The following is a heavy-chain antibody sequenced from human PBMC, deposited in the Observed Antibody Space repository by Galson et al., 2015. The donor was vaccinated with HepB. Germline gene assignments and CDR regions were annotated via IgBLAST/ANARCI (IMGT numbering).Heavy chain of an antibody. CDR1: GGSFSGYH. Sequence: ETLSLTCGVYGGSFSGYHWSWIRQPPGKGLEGIGEINHSGSTNYNPSLKSRVTISVDTSKNQFSLKLSSVTAADTAVYYCARGPPTAHFYYFYYMDVWGKGTTVTVSS. CDR2: INHSGST. CDR3: ARGPPTAHFYYFYYMDV. J-gene: IGHJ6*03. V-gene: IGHV4-34*01.